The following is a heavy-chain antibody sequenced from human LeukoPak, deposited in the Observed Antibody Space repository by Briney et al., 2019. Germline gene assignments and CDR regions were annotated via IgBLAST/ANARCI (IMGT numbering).Heavy chain of an antibody. V-gene: IGHV3-48*03. CDR3: AKDTVAFGGVIVFSRGAFDI. CDR1: GFTFSSYE. CDR2: ISSSGSTI. D-gene: IGHD3-16*02. Sequence: PGGSLRLSCAASGFTFSSYEMNWVRQAPGKGLEWVSYISSSGSTIYYADSVKGRFTISRDNAKNSLYLQMNSLRAEDTALYYCAKDTVAFGGVIVFSRGAFDIWGQGTMVTVSS. J-gene: IGHJ3*02.